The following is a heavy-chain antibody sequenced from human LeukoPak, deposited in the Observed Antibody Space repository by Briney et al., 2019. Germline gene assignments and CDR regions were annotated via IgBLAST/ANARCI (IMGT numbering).Heavy chain of an antibody. Sequence: ASVKVSCKASGYTVTGYYIHWVRQAPGQGLEWMGIINPGGDSTSYAQKFQGRVTMTRDTSTSTVYMDLSSLRSEDTAVYYCARGLGQQLWSMLLDYWGQGTLVTVSS. CDR2: INPGGDST. CDR3: ARGLGQQLWSMLLDY. V-gene: IGHV1-46*01. J-gene: IGHJ4*02. D-gene: IGHD6-13*01. CDR1: GYTVTGYY.